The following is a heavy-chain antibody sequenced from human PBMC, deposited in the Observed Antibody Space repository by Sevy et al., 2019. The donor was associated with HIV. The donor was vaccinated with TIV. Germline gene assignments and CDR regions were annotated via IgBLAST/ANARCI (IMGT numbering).Heavy chain of an antibody. CDR2: FSSSGSTI. V-gene: IGHV3-11*01. D-gene: IGHD3-10*01. Sequence: GGSLRLSCAASGFTFSDYYMSWIRQAPGKGLEWVSYFSSSGSTIYYADSVKGRFTISRDNAKNSLYLQMNSLRAEDTAVYYCASSYGSGSYYTFDYWGQGTLVTVSS. CDR3: ASSYGSGSYYTFDY. J-gene: IGHJ4*02. CDR1: GFTFSDYY.